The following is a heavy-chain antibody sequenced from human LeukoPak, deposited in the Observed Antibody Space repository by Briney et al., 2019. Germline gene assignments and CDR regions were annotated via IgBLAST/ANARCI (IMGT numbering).Heavy chain of an antibody. J-gene: IGHJ4*02. Sequence: GGSLRLSCAASGFTFSSYAXXXXXXXXXXXXXXXXAISGSGGSTYYADSVKGRFTISRDNPKNTLYLQMNSLRAEDTAVYYCAKAYFAMVRGPFDYWGQGTLVTVS. V-gene: IGHV3-23*01. CDR3: AKAYFAMVRGPFDY. CDR1: GFTFSSYA. D-gene: IGHD3-10*01. CDR2: ISGSGGST.